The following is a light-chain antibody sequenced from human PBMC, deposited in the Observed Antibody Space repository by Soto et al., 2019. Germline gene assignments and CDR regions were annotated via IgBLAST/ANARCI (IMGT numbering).Light chain of an antibody. CDR3: MQPQKPPGT. V-gene: IGKV2-28*01. Sequence: DIVMTQSPLSLPVTPGEPASISCRSSQSLLHSNGYNYLDWYLQKPGQSPQLLIYLGSNRASGVPDRFRGRGSGKDLTLKISRVEAEDVGVYYCMQPQKPPGTFGQGTKVEIK. J-gene: IGKJ1*01. CDR1: QSLLHSNGYNY. CDR2: LGS.